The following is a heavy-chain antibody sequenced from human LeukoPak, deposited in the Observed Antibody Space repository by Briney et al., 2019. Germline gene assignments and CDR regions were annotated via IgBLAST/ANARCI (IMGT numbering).Heavy chain of an antibody. V-gene: IGHV3-30*02. CDR1: GFTFSDYG. Sequence: GGSLRLSCAASGFTFSDYGMHWVRQAPGKGLEWVAFIRYDGSNKYYADSVKGRFTISRDNSKNTLYLQMNSLRAEDTAVYYCAKEVYSIGGIDYWGQGTLVTVSS. D-gene: IGHD3-10*01. CDR2: IRYDGSNK. J-gene: IGHJ4*02. CDR3: AKEVYSIGGIDY.